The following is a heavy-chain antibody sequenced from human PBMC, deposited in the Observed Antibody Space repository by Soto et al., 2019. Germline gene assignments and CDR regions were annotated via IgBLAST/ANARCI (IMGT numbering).Heavy chain of an antibody. J-gene: IGHJ3*02. D-gene: IGHD2-15*01. CDR1: GYSFTSYW. Sequence: GESLKISCKGSGYSFTSYWIGWVRQMPGKGLEWLGIIYPGDSDTRYSSSFQGQVTVSADKSISTAYLQWSSLKASDTAMFYCARLSQEGYCTGGSCWYAFDIWGQGTVVTVSS. V-gene: IGHV5-51*01. CDR2: IYPGDSDT. CDR3: ARLSQEGYCTGGSCWYAFDI.